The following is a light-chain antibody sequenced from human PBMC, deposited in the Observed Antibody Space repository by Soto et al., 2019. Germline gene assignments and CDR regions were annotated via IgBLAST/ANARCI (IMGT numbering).Light chain of an antibody. CDR2: EVS. V-gene: IGLV2-8*01. CDR3: SSYAAGSNFV. J-gene: IGLJ1*01. Sequence: QSALTQPPSASGSPGQSVTISCTGTSSDVGGYNYVSWYQQHPGKAPKLMIYEVSKRPSGVPDRFSGSKSDNTASLTVSGLQADDEADYYCSSYAAGSNFVFGTGTKVTVL. CDR1: SSDVGGYNY.